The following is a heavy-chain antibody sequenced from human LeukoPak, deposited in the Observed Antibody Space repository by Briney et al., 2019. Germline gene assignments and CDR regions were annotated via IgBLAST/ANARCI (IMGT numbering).Heavy chain of an antibody. CDR3: ARDPLDTAMVCDI. Sequence: SETLSLTCAVYGGSFSGYYWSWIRQPPGKGLEWIREINHSGSTNYNPSLKSRVTISVDTSKNQFSLKLSSVTAADTAVYYCARDPLDTAMVCDIWGQGTMVTVSS. D-gene: IGHD5-18*01. J-gene: IGHJ3*02. CDR1: GGSFSGYY. V-gene: IGHV4-34*01. CDR2: INHSGST.